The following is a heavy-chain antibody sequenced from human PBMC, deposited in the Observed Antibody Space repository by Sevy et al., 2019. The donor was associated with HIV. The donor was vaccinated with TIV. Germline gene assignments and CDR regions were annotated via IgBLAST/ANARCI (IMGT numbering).Heavy chain of an antibody. CDR3: TRGKAAQSIFDY. J-gene: IGHJ4*02. D-gene: IGHD6-13*01. V-gene: IGHV3-49*04. Sequence: GGSLRLSCTASGFTFGDYCMSWVRQAPGKGLEWVAFLKSDVYGGTVDHAASVRGRFVISRDHSKTIAYLQMNDLKTEDTGVYYCTRGKAAQSIFDYWGQGALVTVSS. CDR2: LKSDVYGGTV. CDR1: GFTFGDYC.